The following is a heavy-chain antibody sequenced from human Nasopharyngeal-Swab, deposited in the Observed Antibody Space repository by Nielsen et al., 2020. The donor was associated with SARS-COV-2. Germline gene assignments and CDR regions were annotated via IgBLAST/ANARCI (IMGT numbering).Heavy chain of an antibody. CDR1: GFTVSSNY. CDR3: ARGQRDQYYDFWSGYWPLYYFDI. Sequence: GESLKISCAASGFTVSSNYMSWVRQAPGKGLEWVSVIYSGGSTYYADSVKGRFTISRDNSKNTLYLQMNSLRAEDTAVYYCARGQRDQYYDFWSGYWPLYYFDIWGQGTLVTVSS. CDR2: IYSGGST. J-gene: IGHJ4*02. V-gene: IGHV3-53*01. D-gene: IGHD3-3*01.